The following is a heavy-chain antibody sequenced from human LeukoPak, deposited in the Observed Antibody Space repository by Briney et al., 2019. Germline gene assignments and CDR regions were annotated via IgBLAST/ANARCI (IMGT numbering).Heavy chain of an antibody. J-gene: IGHJ4*02. Sequence: ASVKVSCKASGYTFTSYGISWVRQAPGQRLEWMGWISANNGNTNFARKFQDRVTLTTNTSSTTVYMELRSLTSDDTAVYYCARDQSPGLFDYWGQGTLVSVSS. V-gene: IGHV1-18*01. CDR1: GYTFTSYG. CDR2: ISANNGNT. CDR3: ARDQSPGLFDY.